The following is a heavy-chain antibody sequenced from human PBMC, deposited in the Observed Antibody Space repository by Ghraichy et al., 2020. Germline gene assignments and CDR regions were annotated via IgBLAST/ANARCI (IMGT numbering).Heavy chain of an antibody. D-gene: IGHD2-2*01. CDR3: AKADIVVVPAAHLYYYYGMDV. CDR1: GFTFSSYA. Sequence: GGSLRLSCAASGFTFSSYAMSWVRQAPGKGLEWVSAISGSGGSTYYADSVKGRFTISRDNSKNTLYLQMNSLRAEDTAVYYCAKADIVVVPAAHLYYYYGMDVWGQGTTVTVSS. J-gene: IGHJ6*02. CDR2: ISGSGGST. V-gene: IGHV3-23*01.